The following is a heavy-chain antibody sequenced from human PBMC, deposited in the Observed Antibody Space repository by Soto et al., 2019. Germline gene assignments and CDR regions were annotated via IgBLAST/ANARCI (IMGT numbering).Heavy chain of an antibody. CDR3: ARKALGYGSGSYLYRPGDYYYYGMDV. V-gene: IGHV1-69*12. CDR1: GGTFSSYA. J-gene: IGHJ6*02. Sequence: QVQLVQSGAEVKKPGSSVKVSCKASGGTFSSYAISWVRQAPGQGLEWMGGIIPIFGTANYAQKFQGRVTITADESTSTAYMELGSLRSEDKAVYYCARKALGYGSGSYLYRPGDYYYYGMDVWGQGTTVTVSS. CDR2: IIPIFGTA. D-gene: IGHD3-10*01.